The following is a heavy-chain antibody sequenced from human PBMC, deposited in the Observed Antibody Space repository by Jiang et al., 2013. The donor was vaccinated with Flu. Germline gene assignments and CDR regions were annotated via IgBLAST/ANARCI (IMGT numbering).Heavy chain of an antibody. D-gene: IGHD6-13*01. CDR1: GGSIXKTDSY. CDR2: INYSGTT. Sequence: KPSETLSLTCTVSGGSIXKTDSYWGWIRQPPGKGLEWIGTINYSGTTYYSPALKSRVTISVDTSKNQFSLEVTSVTDADTAVFYCARLPGPAGGYSAIDYWGRGMLVTVSS. J-gene: IGHJ4*02. CDR3: ARLPGPAGGYSAIDY. V-gene: IGHV4-39*01.